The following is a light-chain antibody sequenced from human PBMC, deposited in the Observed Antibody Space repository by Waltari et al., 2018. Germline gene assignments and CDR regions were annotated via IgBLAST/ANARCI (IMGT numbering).Light chain of an antibody. CDR1: SGSIATNY. J-gene: IGLJ3*02. V-gene: IGLV6-57*01. CDR3: QSYDNRNHWV. Sequence: NFMLTQPLSVSESPGKTVTISRTRSSGSIATNYVQWYQQRPGSSPTAVIYEDNQRPSGVPDRFSGSIDSSSNSASLTISGLKTEDEADYYCQSYDNRNHWVFGGGTKLTVL. CDR2: EDN.